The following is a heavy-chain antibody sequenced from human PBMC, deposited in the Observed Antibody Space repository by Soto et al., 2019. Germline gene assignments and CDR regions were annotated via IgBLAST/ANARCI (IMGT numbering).Heavy chain of an antibody. V-gene: IGHV3-7*04. CDR3: ARRQSSAFDI. CDR1: EFIFSSYW. CDR2: IKQDGSEK. J-gene: IGHJ3*02. Sequence: EVQLVESGGGLVQPGGSLRLSCAASEFIFSSYWMSWVRQTPGKGLEWVANIKQDGSEKHYVDSVKGRFTISRDNAKKSLYMQMNSLRAEDTAVYYCARRQSSAFDIWGQGTMVTVSS.